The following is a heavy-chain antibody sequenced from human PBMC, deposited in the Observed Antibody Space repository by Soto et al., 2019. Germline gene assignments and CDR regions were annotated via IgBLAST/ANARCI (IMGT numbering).Heavy chain of an antibody. J-gene: IGHJ4*02. CDR1: GWSFSGYY. CDR2: VYYSGTT. D-gene: IGHD3-22*01. V-gene: IGHV4-34*09. Sequence: SETLSLTCAVYGWSFSGYYWSWIRQRPGKGLEWIGHVYYSGTTYSNPSLRSRITISVDTSENQFSLKLSSLTAADTAMYFCARLDDSSGNTPFDFWGQGILVTVSS. CDR3: ARLDDSSGNTPFDF.